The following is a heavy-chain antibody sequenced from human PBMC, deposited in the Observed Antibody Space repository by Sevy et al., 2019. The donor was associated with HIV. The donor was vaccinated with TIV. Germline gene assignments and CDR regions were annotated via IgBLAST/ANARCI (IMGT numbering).Heavy chain of an antibody. CDR3: ARMGSGGSGSYRYYYYGMDV. V-gene: IGHV3-21*01. D-gene: IGHD3-10*01. J-gene: IGHJ6*02. Sequence: GGSLRLSCAASGFTFSSYSMNWVRQAPGKGLEWVSSISSSSSYIYYADSVKGRFTISRDNAKNSLYLQMNSLRAEDTAVYYCARMGSGGSGSYRYYYYGMDVWGQGTTVTVSS. CDR2: ISSSSSYI. CDR1: GFTFSSYS.